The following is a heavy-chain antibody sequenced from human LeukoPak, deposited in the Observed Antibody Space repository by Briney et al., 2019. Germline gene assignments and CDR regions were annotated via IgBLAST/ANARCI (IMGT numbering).Heavy chain of an antibody. V-gene: IGHV1-18*01. D-gene: IGHD3-22*01. J-gene: IGHJ4*02. Sequence: WASVKVSFTASGYTFTSYGISWVRQAPGQGLEWMGWISAYNGNTNYAQKLQGRVTMTTDTTTSTAYMELRSLRSDDTAVYFCARKNYDSLADWGQGTLVTVSS. CDR2: ISAYNGNT. CDR1: GYTFTSYG. CDR3: ARKNYDSLAD.